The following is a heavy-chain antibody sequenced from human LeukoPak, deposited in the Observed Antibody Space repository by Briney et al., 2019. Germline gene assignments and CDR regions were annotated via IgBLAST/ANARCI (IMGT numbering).Heavy chain of an antibody. CDR2: IHPRSGEA. J-gene: IGHJ4*02. V-gene: IGHV1-2*02. CDR3: ARDGEYGTGSYYRGCFDY. CDR1: GYSFTAFY. D-gene: IGHD3-10*01. Sequence: ASVKVSCKASGYSFTAFYIHWVRQAPGQGLEWMGWIHPRSGEANYAYKFRGRVTMTRDTSISTAYMDLGSLGSDDTAVYYCARDGEYGTGSYYRGCFDYWGQGILVTVSS.